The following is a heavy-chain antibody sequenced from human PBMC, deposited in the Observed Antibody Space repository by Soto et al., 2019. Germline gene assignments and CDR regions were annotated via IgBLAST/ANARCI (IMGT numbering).Heavy chain of an antibody. Sequence: SVKVSCKASGGTFSSYTISWVRQAPGQGLEWMGRIFPILGIANYAQKFQGRVTITADKSTSTAYMELSSLRSEDTALYYCARDRDDNWNYDWFDPWGQGTLVTVSS. D-gene: IGHD1-7*01. V-gene: IGHV1-69*04. CDR2: IFPILGIA. J-gene: IGHJ5*02. CDR3: ARDRDDNWNYDWFDP. CDR1: GGTFSSYT.